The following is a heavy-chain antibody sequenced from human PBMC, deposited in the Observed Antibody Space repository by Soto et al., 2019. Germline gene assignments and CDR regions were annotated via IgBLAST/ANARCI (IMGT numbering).Heavy chain of an antibody. CDR1: GYSFTSYW. J-gene: IGHJ4*02. Sequence: PWESLKISCKGSGYSFTSYWIGWVRQMPGKGLEWMGIIYPGDSDTRYSPSFQGQVTISADKSISTAYLQWSSLKASDTAMYYCARHGSVATKGETYDYWGQGTLVTVSS. CDR3: ARHGSVATKGETYDY. D-gene: IGHD5-12*01. CDR2: IYPGDSDT. V-gene: IGHV5-51*01.